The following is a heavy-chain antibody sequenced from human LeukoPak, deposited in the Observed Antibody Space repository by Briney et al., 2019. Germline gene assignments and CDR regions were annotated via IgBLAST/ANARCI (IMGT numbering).Heavy chain of an antibody. J-gene: IGHJ4*02. Sequence: GRSLRLSCAASGFTFSSYAMHWVRQAPGKGLEWVAVISYDGSNKYYADSVKGRFTISRDNSKNTLYLQMNSLRAEDTAVYYCARGEWWYYFDYWGQGTLVTVSS. CDR2: ISYDGSNK. CDR1: GFTFSSYA. D-gene: IGHD2-15*01. V-gene: IGHV3-30*04. CDR3: ARGEWWYYFDY.